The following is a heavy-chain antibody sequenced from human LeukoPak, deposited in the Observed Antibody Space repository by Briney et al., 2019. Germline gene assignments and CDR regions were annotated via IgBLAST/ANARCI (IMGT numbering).Heavy chain of an antibody. V-gene: IGHV1-18*01. Sequence: AASVKVSCKASGYAFTNYGISWVRQAPGQGLEWMGWISGYNGNTKYAQKFQGRVTMTTDTSTTTAYIELRSLRSDDTAVYYCARSLNYYSGNYQLYDYWGQGTLVTVSS. J-gene: IGHJ4*02. D-gene: IGHD1-26*01. CDR1: GYAFTNYG. CDR3: ARSLNYYSGNYQLYDY. CDR2: ISGYNGNT.